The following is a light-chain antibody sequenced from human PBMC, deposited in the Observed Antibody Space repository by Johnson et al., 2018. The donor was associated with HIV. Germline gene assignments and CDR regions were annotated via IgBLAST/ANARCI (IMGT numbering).Light chain of an antibody. V-gene: IGLV1-51*02. J-gene: IGLJ1*01. CDR2: DND. CDR1: TSNIGDHS. CDR3: ATWDASLSANV. Sequence: QSVLTQPPSVSAAPGRWVTVSCSGTTSNIGDHSVSWFQHLPGAAPKLLIYDNDRRPSGVPDPFSGSKSAASATLDITGLQSGDEGDYYCATWDASLSANVFGPGTKVTVL.